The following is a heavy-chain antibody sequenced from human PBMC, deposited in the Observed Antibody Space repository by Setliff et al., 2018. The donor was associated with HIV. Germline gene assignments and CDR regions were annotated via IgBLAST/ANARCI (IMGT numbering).Heavy chain of an antibody. CDR2: IHQSGTA. J-gene: IGHJ4*01. Sequence: PSETLSLTCAVSGVSVNNDDDYWGWIRQPPGKGLEWIAIIHQSGTAHKRPSLKSRVTISIDTSEKLFSLKLSGVTAADTAIYYCARQVGEGKWYLDSWGHGTLVTVSS. CDR3: ARQVGEGKWYLDS. D-gene: IGHD1-26*01. V-gene: IGHV4-39*01. CDR1: GVSVNNDDDY.